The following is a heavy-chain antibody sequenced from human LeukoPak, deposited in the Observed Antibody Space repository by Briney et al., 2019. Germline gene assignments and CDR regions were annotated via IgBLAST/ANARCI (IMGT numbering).Heavy chain of an antibody. Sequence: ASVKVSCKASGYTFSSYHIHWVRQAPGQGLEWMGRINPSFNPGVDVTTYAQKFQGRVTLTRDTSTNTVYMELRSLRSDDTAVYYCARVYTYDFWSGFHDYWGQGTLVTVSS. CDR2: INPSFNPGVDVT. V-gene: IGHV1-46*01. D-gene: IGHD3-3*01. CDR3: ARVYTYDFWSGFHDY. J-gene: IGHJ4*02. CDR1: GYTFSSYH.